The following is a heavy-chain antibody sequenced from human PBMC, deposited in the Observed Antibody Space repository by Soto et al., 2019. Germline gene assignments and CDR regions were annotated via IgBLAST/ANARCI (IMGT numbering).Heavy chain of an antibody. Sequence: EVQLVESGGGLVQPGGSLRLSCAASGFTFSSYWMSWVRQAPGKGLEWVANIKQDGSEKYYVDSVKGRFTISRDNAKNSLYLQMNSLRAEDTAVYYCARDLWFGEFNAFDIWGQGTMVTVSS. V-gene: IGHV3-7*01. J-gene: IGHJ3*02. CDR2: IKQDGSEK. CDR3: ARDLWFGEFNAFDI. CDR1: GFTFSSYW. D-gene: IGHD3-10*01.